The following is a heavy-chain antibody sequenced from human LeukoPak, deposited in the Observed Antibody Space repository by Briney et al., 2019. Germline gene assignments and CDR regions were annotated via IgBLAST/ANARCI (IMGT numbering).Heavy chain of an antibody. CDR2: IYYSGST. CDR3: ARDDHYYYYGMDV. J-gene: IGHJ6*02. Sequence: SGTLSLTCTVSGGSISSGDYYWSWIRQPPGKGLEWIGYIYYSGSTYYNPSLKSRVTISVDTSKNQFSLKLSSVTAADTAVYYCARDDHYYYYGMDVWGQGTTVTVSS. CDR1: GGSISSGDYY. V-gene: IGHV4-30-4*01.